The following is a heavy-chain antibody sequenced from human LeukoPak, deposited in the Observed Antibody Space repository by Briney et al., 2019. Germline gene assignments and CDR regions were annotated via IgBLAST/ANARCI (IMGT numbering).Heavy chain of an antibody. CDR2: IYSGGST. V-gene: IGHV3-53*01. Sequence: PGGSLRLSCAASGFTVSSSYMSWVRQAPGKGLEWVSVIYSGGSTYYADSVKGRFTISRDNSKNTLYLQMNSLRAEDTAVYYCARVESGSAANWSDPWGQGTLVTVSS. CDR3: ARVESGSAANWSDP. D-gene: IGHD6-25*01. CDR1: GFTVSSSY. J-gene: IGHJ5*02.